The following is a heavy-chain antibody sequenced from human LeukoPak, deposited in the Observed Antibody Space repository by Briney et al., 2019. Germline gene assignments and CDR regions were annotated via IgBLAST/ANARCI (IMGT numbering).Heavy chain of an antibody. CDR1: GGSFSGYY. CDR3: ATGGGYGVFDY. V-gene: IGHV4-34*01. Sequence: SDSLSLTCAVYGGSFSGYYWSWIRQPPGKGLEWIGEINHSGSTNYNPSLKSRVTISVDTSKNQFSLKLSSVTAADTAVYYCATGGGYGVFDYWGQGTLVTVSS. J-gene: IGHJ4*02. CDR2: INHSGST. D-gene: IGHD3-22*01.